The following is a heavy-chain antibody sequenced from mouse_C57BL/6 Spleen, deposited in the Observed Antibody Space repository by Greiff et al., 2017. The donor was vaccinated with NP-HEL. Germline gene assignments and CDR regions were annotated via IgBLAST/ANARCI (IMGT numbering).Heavy chain of an antibody. V-gene: IGHV5-4*01. J-gene: IGHJ4*01. CDR2: ISDGGSYT. CDR1: GFTFSSYA. CDR3: ARDRLLQDYYAMDY. Sequence: DVMLVESGGGLVKPGGSLKLSCAASGFTFSSYAMSWVRQTPEKRLEWVATISDGGSYTYYPDNVKGRFTISRDNAKNNLYLQMSHLKSEDTAMYYCARDRLLQDYYAMDYWGQGTSVTVSS. D-gene: IGHD2-3*01.